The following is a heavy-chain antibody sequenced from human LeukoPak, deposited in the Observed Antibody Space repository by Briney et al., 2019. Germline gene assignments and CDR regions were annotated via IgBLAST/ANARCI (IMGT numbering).Heavy chain of an antibody. V-gene: IGHV3-9*01. Sequence: GGSLRLSCAASGFTFDDYAMHWVRQAPGKGLEWVSGISWNSGSIVYADSVKGRFTISRDNAKNSLYLQMNSLRAEDTALYYCAKAAIGRWLQSATFDYWGQGTLVTVSS. CDR2: ISWNSGSI. CDR1: GFTFDDYA. CDR3: AKAAIGRWLQSATFDY. D-gene: IGHD5-24*01. J-gene: IGHJ4*02.